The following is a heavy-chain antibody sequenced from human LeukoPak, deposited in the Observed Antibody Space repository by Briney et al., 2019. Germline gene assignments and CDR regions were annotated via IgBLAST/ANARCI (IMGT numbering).Heavy chain of an antibody. CDR1: GGSISSYY. D-gene: IGHD2-8*01. CDR2: IYTSGST. CDR3: ARAGGGYCTNGVCQYYFDY. V-gene: IGHV4-4*07. J-gene: IGHJ4*02. Sequence: SETLSLTCTVSGGSISSYYWSWIRQPAGKGLEWIGRIYTSGSTNYNPSLKSRVTISVDTSKNQFSLKLSSVTAADTAVYYCARAGGGYCTNGVCQYYFDYWGQGTLVTVSS.